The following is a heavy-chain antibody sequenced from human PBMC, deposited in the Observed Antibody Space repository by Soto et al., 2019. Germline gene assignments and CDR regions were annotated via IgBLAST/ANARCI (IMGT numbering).Heavy chain of an antibody. CDR2: INPNSGDK. J-gene: IGHJ4*02. Sequence: ASVKVSCKASGYTFTGYYMHWVRQAPGKGLEWMGFINPNSGDKKYAQKFQGSVTMTRETSTRTDYMEVSRLTSDDTAVYYCAGSLSTSGGRPYXWGQGTLFTASX. D-gene: IGHD6-6*01. CDR3: AGSLSTSGGRPYX. CDR1: GYTFTGYY. V-gene: IGHV1-2*02.